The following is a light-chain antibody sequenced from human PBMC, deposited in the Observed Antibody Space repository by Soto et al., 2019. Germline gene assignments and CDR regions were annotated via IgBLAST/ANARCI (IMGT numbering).Light chain of an antibody. V-gene: IGLV1-51*01. Sequence: QSVLTQPPSVSAAPGQKVTISCSGSSSNIENNYVAWYQQLPGTAPKLLIYDNRQRPSGIPDRFSGSKSGTSATLDITGLQTGDEADYYCGTWDSSLSVGVFGGGTKLTVL. CDR1: SSNIENNY. CDR2: DNR. CDR3: GTWDSSLSVGV. J-gene: IGLJ2*01.